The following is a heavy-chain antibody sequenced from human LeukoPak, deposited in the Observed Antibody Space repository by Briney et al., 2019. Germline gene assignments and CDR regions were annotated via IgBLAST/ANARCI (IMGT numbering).Heavy chain of an antibody. D-gene: IGHD3-22*01. CDR2: IDWDDDK. Sequence: TLSLTCTVSGGSISSSSYYWGWIRQPPGKGLEWLARIDWDDDKYYSTSLKTRLTISKDTSKNQVVLTMTNMDPVDTATYYCARSSYYYDSSGYPLDYWGQGTLVTVSS. CDR3: ARSSYYYDSSGYPLDY. J-gene: IGHJ4*02. CDR1: GGSISSSSYY. V-gene: IGHV2-70*11.